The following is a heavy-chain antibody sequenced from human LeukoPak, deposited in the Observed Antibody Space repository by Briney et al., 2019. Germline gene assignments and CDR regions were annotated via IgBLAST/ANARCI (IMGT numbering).Heavy chain of an antibody. J-gene: IGHJ3*02. V-gene: IGHV3-23*01. Sequence: LTGGSLRLSCAASGFTFSSYAMSWVRKAPGKGLEWVSAISGSGGSTYYADSVKGRFTISRDNSKNTLYLQMNSLRAEDTAVYYCAKALYYYDSSGYYWIAFDIWGQGTMVTVSS. D-gene: IGHD3-22*01. CDR1: GFTFSSYA. CDR2: ISGSGGST. CDR3: AKALYYYDSSGYYWIAFDI.